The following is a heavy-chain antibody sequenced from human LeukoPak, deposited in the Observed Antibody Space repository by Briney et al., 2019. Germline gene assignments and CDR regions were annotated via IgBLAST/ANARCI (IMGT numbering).Heavy chain of an antibody. V-gene: IGHV4-59*01. CDR3: ARGLGIAVADTIHNWFDP. CDR2: IYYSGST. J-gene: IGHJ5*02. Sequence: SETLSLTCTASGGSISSYYWNWIRQPPGKGLEWIGYIYYSGSTNYNPSLKSRLTISVDTSKNQFSLKLSSVTAADTAVYYCARGLGIAVADTIHNWFDPWGQGTLVSVSS. D-gene: IGHD6-19*01. CDR1: GGSISSYY.